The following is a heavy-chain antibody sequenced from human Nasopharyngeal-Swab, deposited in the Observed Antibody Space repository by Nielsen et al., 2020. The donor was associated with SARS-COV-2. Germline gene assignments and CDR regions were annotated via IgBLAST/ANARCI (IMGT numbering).Heavy chain of an antibody. V-gene: IGHV3-74*01. CDR2: INRNGRSA. D-gene: IGHD1-1*01. J-gene: IGHJ4*02. CDR1: GFVFSDYW. Sequence: GESLKISCAASGFVFSDYWMHWVRQAPGKGPMGVSRINRNGRSADYADSVMGRFTISRDNAKNTLILQMNSLRAYDSAIYFCVRHGGGWNDAFLDSWGQVTLVTVSS. CDR3: VRHGGGWNDAFLDS.